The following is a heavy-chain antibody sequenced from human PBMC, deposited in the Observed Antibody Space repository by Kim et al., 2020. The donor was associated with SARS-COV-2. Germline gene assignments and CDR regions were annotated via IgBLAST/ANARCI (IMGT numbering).Heavy chain of an antibody. CDR3: VRENRWAFDI. CDR2: ISGSGTIT. V-gene: IGHV3-48*04. Sequence: GGSLRLSCATSGFTLSIYSMNWVRQSPGKGLEWVSHISGSGTITTHADSVRGRFTITSDNAKTSLFLQMNGLRAEDTAVYYCVRENRWAFDIWVQGKVVTVSS. D-gene: IGHD3-16*02. CDR1: GFTLSIYS. J-gene: IGHJ3*02.